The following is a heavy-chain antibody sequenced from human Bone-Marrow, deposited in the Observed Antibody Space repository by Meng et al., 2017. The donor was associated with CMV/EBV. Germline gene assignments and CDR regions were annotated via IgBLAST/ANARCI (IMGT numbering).Heavy chain of an antibody. CDR3: ARERRYSHDY. CDR2: IYHSGST. Sequence: SETLSLTCTVSGGSVSSGYYWGWIRQPPGKGLEWIGSIYHSGSTYYNPSLKSRVTISVDTSKNQFSPKLSSVTAADTAVYYCARERRYSHDYWGQGTLVTVSS. D-gene: IGHD5-18*01. V-gene: IGHV4-38-2*02. J-gene: IGHJ4*02. CDR1: GGSVSSGYY.